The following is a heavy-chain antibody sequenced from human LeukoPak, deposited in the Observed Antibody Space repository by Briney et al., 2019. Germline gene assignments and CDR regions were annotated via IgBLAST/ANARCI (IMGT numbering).Heavy chain of an antibody. D-gene: IGHD6-19*01. CDR2: ISYDGSNK. J-gene: IGHJ4*02. Sequence: PGGSLRLSCAASGFTFSSYGMHWVRQAPGKGLEWVAVISYDGSNKYYADSVKGRFTISRDNSKNTLYLQMNSLRAEDTAVYYCATLGGGGWYSSGWHEYYFDYWGQGTLVTVSS. V-gene: IGHV3-30*03. CDR3: ATLGGGGWYSSGWHEYYFDY. CDR1: GFTFSSYG.